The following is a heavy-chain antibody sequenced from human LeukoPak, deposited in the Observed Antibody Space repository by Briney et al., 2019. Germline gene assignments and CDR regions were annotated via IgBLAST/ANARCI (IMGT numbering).Heavy chain of an antibody. CDR3: ARVRALLYYYDSSGYYGTLGYYYYYYMDV. CDR1: GGSFSGYY. J-gene: IGHJ6*03. Sequence: TSETLSLTCAVYGGSFSGYYWSWIRQPPGKGLEWSGEINHSGSTNYNPSLKSLVTISVDTSKNQFSLKLSPVTAAVTAVYYCARVRALLYYYDSSGYYGTLGYYYYYYMDVWGNGTTVTVSS. V-gene: IGHV4-34*01. D-gene: IGHD3-22*01. CDR2: INHSGST.